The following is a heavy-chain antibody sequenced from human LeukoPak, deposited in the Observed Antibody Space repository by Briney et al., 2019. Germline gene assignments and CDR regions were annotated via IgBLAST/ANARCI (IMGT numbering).Heavy chain of an antibody. J-gene: IGHJ4*02. CDR3: AREALASNDYVWGSYRLFDY. CDR2: IYYTGST. Sequence: PSETLSLTCDVSGDFISSSNSYWDWIRQPPGKGLEWLGSIYYTGSTYNNPSLKSRVTISVDTSKNQFSLKLGSVTAADTAVYYCAREALASNDYVWGSYRLFDYWGQGTLVTVSS. D-gene: IGHD3-16*02. V-gene: IGHV4-39*02. CDR1: GDFISSSNSY.